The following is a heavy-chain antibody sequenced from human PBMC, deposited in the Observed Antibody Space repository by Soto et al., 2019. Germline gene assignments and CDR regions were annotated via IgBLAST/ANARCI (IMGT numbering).Heavy chain of an antibody. Sequence: QVQLVESGGGLVKPGGSLRLSCAASGFSFSDYYMNWIRQAPGKGLEWLSYISNTGAYTNYAGSVRGRFTISRDSADNSLYRDMNGLRAEDTAVYYCARAKLVVEGRFDYWGQGTLVTVSS. J-gene: IGHJ4*02. D-gene: IGHD3-22*01. V-gene: IGHV3-11*06. CDR1: GFSFSDYY. CDR2: ISNTGAYT. CDR3: ARAKLVVEGRFDY.